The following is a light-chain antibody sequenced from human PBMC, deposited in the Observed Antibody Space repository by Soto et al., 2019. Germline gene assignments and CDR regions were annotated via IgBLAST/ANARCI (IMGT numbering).Light chain of an antibody. Sequence: QSALTQPASVSGSPGQSITISCTGTSSDVGGYNYVSWYQQHPGKAPKLMIYEVSNRPSGVSNRFSGSKSGNTASLTISGLQAEDEADYYCSSYTSSSIYVFGTGTKLTGL. J-gene: IGLJ1*01. V-gene: IGLV2-14*01. CDR1: SSDVGGYNY. CDR3: SSYTSSSIYV. CDR2: EVS.